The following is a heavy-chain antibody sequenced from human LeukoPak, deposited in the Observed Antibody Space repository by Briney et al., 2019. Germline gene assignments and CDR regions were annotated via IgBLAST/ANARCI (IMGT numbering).Heavy chain of an antibody. D-gene: IGHD3-22*01. J-gene: IGHJ3*02. CDR3: ARDGDYDSSGYYYRAFDI. Sequence: GGSLRLSCAASGFTFDDYGMSWVRQAPGKGLEWVSGINWNGGSTGYADSVKGRFTISRDNAKNSLYLQMNSLRAEDTALYCCARDGDYDSSGYYYRAFDIWGQGTMVTVSS. V-gene: IGHV3-20*04. CDR2: INWNGGST. CDR1: GFTFDDYG.